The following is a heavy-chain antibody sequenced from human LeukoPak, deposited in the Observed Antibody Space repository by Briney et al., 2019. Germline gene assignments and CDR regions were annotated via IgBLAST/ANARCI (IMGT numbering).Heavy chain of an antibody. CDR1: GFTFSSYG. D-gene: IGHD3-10*01. J-gene: IGHJ4*02. V-gene: IGHV3-30*02. Sequence: PGGSLRLSCAASGFTFSSYGMHGVRQAPGKGLEWVAFIRYDGNSEFYVDSVKGRFTISRDNSKNTLYLQMNSLRAEDTAVYYCAKDALYGSETLDYWGQGTLVTVSS. CDR3: AKDALYGSETLDY. CDR2: IRYDGNSE.